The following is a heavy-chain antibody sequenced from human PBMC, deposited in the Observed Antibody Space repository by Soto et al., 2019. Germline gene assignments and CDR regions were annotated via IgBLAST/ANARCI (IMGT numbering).Heavy chain of an antibody. CDR3: AKDLGSFGVVIYYYYYGMDV. J-gene: IGHJ6*02. Sequence: AGSLRLSFAASGFTFSSYGMHWVRQAPGKGLEWVAVISYDGSNKYYADSVKGRFTISRDNSKNTLYLQMNSLRAEDTAVYYCAKDLGSFGVVIYYYYYGMDVWGQGTTVTVSS. CDR1: GFTFSSYG. CDR2: ISYDGSNK. V-gene: IGHV3-30*18. D-gene: IGHD3-3*01.